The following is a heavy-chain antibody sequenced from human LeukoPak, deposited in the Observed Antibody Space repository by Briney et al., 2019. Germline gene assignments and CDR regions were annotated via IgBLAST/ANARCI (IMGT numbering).Heavy chain of an antibody. D-gene: IGHD5-12*01. V-gene: IGHV4-39*07. CDR1: GGSISSSSYY. Sequence: SETLSLTCTVSGGSISSSSYYWGWIRQPPGKGLEWIGSIYYSGSTNYNPSLKSRVTISVDTSKNQFSLKLSSVTAADTAVYYCARDSADIVATMVIWGQGTLVTVSS. CDR3: ARDSADIVATMVI. J-gene: IGHJ4*02. CDR2: IYYSGST.